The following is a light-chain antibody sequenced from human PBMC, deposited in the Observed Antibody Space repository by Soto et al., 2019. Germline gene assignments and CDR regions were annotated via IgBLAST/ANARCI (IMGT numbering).Light chain of an antibody. CDR1: GSNIGSST. CDR3: AAWDDSLNGYV. J-gene: IGLJ1*01. Sequence: QSALTQPPSASGTPGQRVTISCSGSGSNIGSSTVNWYQQLPGTAPKFLMSSNNQRPSGVPDRISGSKSGTSASLAISGLQSEDEADYYCAAWDDSLNGYVFGTGTKVTVL. CDR2: SNN. V-gene: IGLV1-44*01.